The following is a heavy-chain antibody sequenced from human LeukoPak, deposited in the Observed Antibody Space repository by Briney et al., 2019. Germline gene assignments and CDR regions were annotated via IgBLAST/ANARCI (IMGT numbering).Heavy chain of an antibody. V-gene: IGHV4-34*01. CDR1: GGSFSGYY. CDR2: INHSGST. CDR3: ARLGFTMIVVVNAFDI. Sequence: PSETLSLTCAVYGGSFSGYYWSWIRQPPGKGLEWIGEINHSGSTNYNPSLKSRVTISVDTSKNQFSLKLSSVTAADTAVYYCARLGFTMIVVVNAFDIWGQGTMVTVSS. D-gene: IGHD3-22*01. J-gene: IGHJ3*02.